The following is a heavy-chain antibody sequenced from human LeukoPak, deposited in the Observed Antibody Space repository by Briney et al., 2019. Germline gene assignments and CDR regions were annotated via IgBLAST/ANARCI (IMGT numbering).Heavy chain of an antibody. J-gene: IGHJ4*02. CDR2: ISNSGSTI. CDR1: GFTFSDYY. V-gene: IGHV3-11*04. Sequence: GGSLRLSCAASGFTFSDYYMSWIRQAPGKGLEWVSYISNSGSTIYHADFVKGRFTISRDNAKKSLYLQMNSLRSDGTAVYYCARERYYYDSSGLKFFAYWGQGTLVTVSS. CDR3: ARERYYYDSSGLKFFAY. D-gene: IGHD3-22*01.